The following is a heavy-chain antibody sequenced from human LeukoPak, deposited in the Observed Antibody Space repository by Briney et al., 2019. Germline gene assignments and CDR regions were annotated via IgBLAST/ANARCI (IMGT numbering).Heavy chain of an antibody. D-gene: IGHD5-18*01. J-gene: IGHJ4*02. Sequence: SETLSLTCAVYGGSFSGYYWSWIRQPPGKGLVWIGEINHSGSTNYNPSLKSRVTISVDTSKNQFSLKLSSVTAADTAVYYCARGKEGDSYGTDYWGQGTLVTASS. CDR2: INHSGST. V-gene: IGHV4-34*01. CDR3: ARGKEGDSYGTDY. CDR1: GGSFSGYY.